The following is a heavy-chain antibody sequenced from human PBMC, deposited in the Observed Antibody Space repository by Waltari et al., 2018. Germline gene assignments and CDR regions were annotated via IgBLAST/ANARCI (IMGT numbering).Heavy chain of an antibody. CDR2: INPTDGNT. CDR3: ARGSSGTFYNYLDS. J-gene: IGHJ4*02. CDR1: GYTYPTHY. Sequence: QVRLVQSGTEVTKPGASVRDSCKASGYTYPTHYIHWVRQAPGQGLEWMGIINPTDGNTNYAQKFQGRVTMTTGTSTTTVYLDLSSLRSDDTAVYYCARGSSGTFYNYLDSWGQGTLVTVSS. V-gene: IGHV1-46*01. D-gene: IGHD3-10*01.